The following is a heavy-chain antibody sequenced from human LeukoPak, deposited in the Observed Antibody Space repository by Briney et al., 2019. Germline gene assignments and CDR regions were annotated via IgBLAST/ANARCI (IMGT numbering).Heavy chain of an antibody. D-gene: IGHD2-2*02. J-gene: IGHJ5*02. CDR1: GGTFSSYA. V-gene: IGHV1-69*04. CDR3: ARAVSEYQLLYDWFDP. Sequence: GASVKVSCKASGGTFSSYAISWVRQAPGQGLEWMGRIIPILGIANYAQKFQGRVTITTDESTSTAYMELSSLRSEDTAVYYCARAVSEYQLLYDWFDPWGQGTLVTVSS. CDR2: IIPILGIA.